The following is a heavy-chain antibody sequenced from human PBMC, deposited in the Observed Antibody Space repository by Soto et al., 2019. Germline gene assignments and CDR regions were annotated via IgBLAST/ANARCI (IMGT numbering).Heavy chain of an antibody. D-gene: IGHD1-26*01. CDR1: GFIFSNYG. CDR3: AKDVVEKVRSTIGRDA. V-gene: IGHV3-30*18. J-gene: IGHJ6*02. CDR2: ILYNGNNI. Sequence: QPGRSLRLSCAASGFIFSNYGVHWVRQAPGKGLEWVAVILYNGNNIYYADFVKGRSQISRANSKNTLYLQMTSLRAEDPAGYYFAKDVVEKVRSTIGRDAWGQGTTVTVSS.